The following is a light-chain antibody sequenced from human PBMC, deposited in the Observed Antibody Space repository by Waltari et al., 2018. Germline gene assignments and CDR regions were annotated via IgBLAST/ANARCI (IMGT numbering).Light chain of an antibody. CDR1: QSVSTY. J-gene: IGKJ2*03. CDR3: QKYSSSPYS. CDR2: GAF. V-gene: IGKV3-20*01. Sequence: VILTQSPATLSLSPGERATLSCRASQSVSTYLAWYQQKHGQAPRLLIYGAFSRATGIPDRFSGSGSGTEFTLTISSLEPEDFAVYYCQKYSSSPYSFGQGTKVEIK.